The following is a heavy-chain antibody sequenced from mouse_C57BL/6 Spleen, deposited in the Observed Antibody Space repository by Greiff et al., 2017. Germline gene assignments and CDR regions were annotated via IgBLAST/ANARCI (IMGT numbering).Heavy chain of an antibody. J-gene: IGHJ2*01. CDR2: VDPEDGDT. CDR1: GFNIKDYY. Sequence: EAQLQESGAELVRPGASVKLSCTASGFNIKDYYMHWVKQRPEQGLEWIGRVDPEDGDTEYAPKFQGKATMTADTSSNTAYLQLSSLTSEDTAVYYCTTGAYYSNYEDFDYWGQGTTLTVSS. V-gene: IGHV14-1*01. CDR3: TTGAYYSNYEDFDY. D-gene: IGHD2-5*01.